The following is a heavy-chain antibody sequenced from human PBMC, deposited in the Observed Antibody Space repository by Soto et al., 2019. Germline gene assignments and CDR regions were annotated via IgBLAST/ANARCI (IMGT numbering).Heavy chain of an antibody. CDR3: ARRGASPAGNWFDP. V-gene: IGHV4-39*01. CDR2: IYYSGTT. J-gene: IGHJ5*02. D-gene: IGHD3-16*01. Sequence: SETLSLTCTVSGGSISSGDYSWGWIRQPPGKGLVYIGNIYYSGTTYYNPSLKSRVTISLDTSKNQFSLKLTPVTAADTAVYYCARRGASPAGNWFDPWGQGILVTVSS. CDR1: GGSISSGDYS.